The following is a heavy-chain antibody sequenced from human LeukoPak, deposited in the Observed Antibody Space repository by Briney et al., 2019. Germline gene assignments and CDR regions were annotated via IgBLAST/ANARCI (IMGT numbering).Heavy chain of an antibody. CDR2: IGGSGTDI. J-gene: IGHJ6*02. V-gene: IGHV3-11*01. CDR3: ARDRCTGAACSGYYHGMDV. D-gene: IGHD2-8*02. CDR1: GLTLSDFY. Sequence: PGGSLRLSCAASGLTLSDFYVSWIRQAPGKGLEWLSYIGGSGTDIKYADSVKGRFTISRDNAKKSLYLQMTSLRVEDAAVYYCARDRCTGAACSGYYHGMDVWGQGTTVTVSS.